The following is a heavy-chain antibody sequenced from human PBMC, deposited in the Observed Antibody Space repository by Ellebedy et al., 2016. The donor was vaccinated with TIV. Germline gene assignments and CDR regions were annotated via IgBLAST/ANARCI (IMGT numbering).Heavy chain of an antibody. D-gene: IGHD5-24*01. Sequence: MPSETLSLTCTVSGGSINPYYWSWIRQSPGKGLEWIGYIYYTGHTNYNPSLKSRVTISLDTSKNQFSLRLSSVTAADTAVYYCARVAENTDGYNSESYFDYWGQGTLVAVSS. J-gene: IGHJ4*02. CDR3: ARVAENTDGYNSESYFDY. CDR1: GGSINPYY. CDR2: IYYTGHT. V-gene: IGHV4-59*01.